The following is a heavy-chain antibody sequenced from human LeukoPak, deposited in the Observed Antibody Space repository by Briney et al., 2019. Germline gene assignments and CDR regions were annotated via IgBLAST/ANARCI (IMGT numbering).Heavy chain of an antibody. V-gene: IGHV3-15*01. CDR1: GFTFSNAW. J-gene: IGHJ4*02. CDR3: TTGRYSVYDSPIDY. Sequence: GGSLRLSCAASGFTFSNAWMSWVRQAPGKGLEWVGRIKSKTDGGTTDYAAPVKGRFTISRDDSKNTLYLQMNSLKTEDTAVYYCTTGRYSVYDSPIDYWGQGTLVTVSS. CDR2: IKSKTDGGTT. D-gene: IGHD5/OR15-5a*01.